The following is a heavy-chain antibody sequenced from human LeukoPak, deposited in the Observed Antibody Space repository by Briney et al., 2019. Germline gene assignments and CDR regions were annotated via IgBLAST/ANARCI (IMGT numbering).Heavy chain of an antibody. V-gene: IGHV3-7*01. Sequence: GESLRLSCAASGFTFSSYWMSWVRQAPGKGLEWVANIKQDGSEKYYVDSVKGRFTISRDNAKNSLYLQMNSLRAEDTAVYYCAGSRQWLVLNPFDYWGQGTLVTVSS. CDR1: GFTFSSYW. CDR3: AGSRQWLVLNPFDY. J-gene: IGHJ4*02. CDR2: IKQDGSEK. D-gene: IGHD6-19*01.